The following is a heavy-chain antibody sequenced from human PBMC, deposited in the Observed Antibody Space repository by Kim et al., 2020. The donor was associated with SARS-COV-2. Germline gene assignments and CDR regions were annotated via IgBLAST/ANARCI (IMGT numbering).Heavy chain of an antibody. D-gene: IGHD4-17*01. Sequence: ASVKVSCKASGYTFTSYAMNWVRQAPGQGLEWMGWINTNTGNPTYAQGFTGRFVFSLDTSVSTAYLQISSLKAEDTAVYYCARDLSNLRHDYGDYDTHFDYWGQGTLVTVSS. CDR3: ARDLSNLRHDYGDYDTHFDY. J-gene: IGHJ4*02. V-gene: IGHV7-4-1*02. CDR2: INTNTGNP. CDR1: GYTFTSYA.